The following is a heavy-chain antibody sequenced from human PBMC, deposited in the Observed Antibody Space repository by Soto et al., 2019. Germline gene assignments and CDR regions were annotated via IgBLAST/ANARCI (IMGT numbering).Heavy chain of an antibody. V-gene: IGHV4-31*03. J-gene: IGHJ4*02. Sequence: PSETLSLTCTVSVDTLSSGGYYWSWILQRPGKGLEWIGYIYYSGSGDFNPSLKSRAHISLDTSQRQFSLELTYVTTADTAVYDCARIVAYSGGDSYRWGRGTLVTVSS. CDR3: ARIVAYSGGDSYR. CDR1: VDTLSSGGYY. D-gene: IGHD2-21*01. CDR2: IYYSGSG.